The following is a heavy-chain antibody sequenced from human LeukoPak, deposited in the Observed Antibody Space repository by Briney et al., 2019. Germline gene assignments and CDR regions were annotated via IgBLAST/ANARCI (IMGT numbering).Heavy chain of an antibody. CDR3: ARERRRIYYYMDV. Sequence: ASVKVSCKASGGTFISYAISWVRQAPGQGLEWMGWISAYNGNTNYAQKLQGRVTMTTDTSTSTAYMELRSLRSDDTAVYYCARERRRIYYYMDVWGKGTTVTVSS. CDR2: ISAYNGNT. J-gene: IGHJ6*03. V-gene: IGHV1-18*01. CDR1: GGTFISYA. D-gene: IGHD1-1*01.